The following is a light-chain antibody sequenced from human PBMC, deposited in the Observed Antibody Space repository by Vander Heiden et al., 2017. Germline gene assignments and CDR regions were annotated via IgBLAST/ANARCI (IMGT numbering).Light chain of an antibody. CDR2: DAS. J-gene: IGKJ2*01. CDR1: QDISNY. V-gene: IGKV1-33*01. Sequence: DIQMTQSPSSLSASVGDRVTITCQASQDISNYLNWYQQKPGKDPKLLIYDASNLETGVPSRFSGSGSGTDFTFTISSLQPEDIATYYCQHYDNLPHTFGQGTKLEIK. CDR3: QHYDNLPHT.